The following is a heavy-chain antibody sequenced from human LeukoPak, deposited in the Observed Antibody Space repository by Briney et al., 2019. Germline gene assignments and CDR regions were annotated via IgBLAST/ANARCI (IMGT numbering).Heavy chain of an antibody. Sequence: GRSLRHSCAASGFTFSSYAMHWVRQAPGKGLEWVAVISYDGSNKYYADSVKGRFTISRDNSKNTLYLQMNSLRAEDTAVYYCASDYGSGSYYNVPDYWGQGTLVTVSS. CDR2: ISYDGSNK. CDR1: GFTFSSYA. CDR3: ASDYGSGSYYNVPDY. D-gene: IGHD3-10*01. V-gene: IGHV3-30-3*01. J-gene: IGHJ4*02.